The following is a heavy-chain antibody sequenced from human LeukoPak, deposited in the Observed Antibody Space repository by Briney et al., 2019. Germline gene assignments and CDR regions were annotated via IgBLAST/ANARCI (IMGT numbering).Heavy chain of an antibody. D-gene: IGHD2-2*01. Sequence: ASVKVSCKASGYTFTGYYMHWVRQAPGQGVEWMGWTNPNSGGTNYAQKFQGRVTMTRDTSISTACMELSRLRSDDTAVYYCARGRRREYQLLYNWFDPWGQGTLVTVSS. CDR2: TNPNSGGT. J-gene: IGHJ5*02. V-gene: IGHV1-2*02. CDR3: ARGRRREYQLLYNWFDP. CDR1: GYTFTGYY.